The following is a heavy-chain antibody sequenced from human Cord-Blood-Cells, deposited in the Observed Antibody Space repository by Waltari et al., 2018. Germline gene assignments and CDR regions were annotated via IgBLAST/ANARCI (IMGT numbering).Heavy chain of an antibody. J-gene: IGHJ4*02. CDR1: GFTFSNAW. V-gene: IGHV3-15*01. D-gene: IGHD6-13*01. CDR2: IKSKTDGGTT. CDR3: TTDPRGIAAAGTTFDY. Sequence: EVQLVESGGGLVKPGGSLRRSCAASGFTFSNAWLSWVRQAPGKGLEWVGRIKSKTDGGTTDYAAPVKGRFTISRDDSKNTLYLQMNSLKTEDTAVYYCTTDPRGIAAAGTTFDYWGQGTLVTVSS.